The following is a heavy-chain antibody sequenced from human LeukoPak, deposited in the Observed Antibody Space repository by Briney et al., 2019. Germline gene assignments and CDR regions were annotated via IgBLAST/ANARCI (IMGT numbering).Heavy chain of an antibody. CDR2: ISAYNGNT. CDR3: ARDSSFAIVEASTVPRFGC. Sequence: ASAKDSSKAPGYTFSVYVTCCVRQAPGQGLEWMGWISAYNGNTNYAQKLQGRVTMTTDTSTSTAYMELRILRSDNTAVYYGARDSSFAIVEASTVPRFGCLRRGTLVAVSS. D-gene: IGHD1-26*01. CDR1: GYTFSVYV. V-gene: IGHV1-18*01. J-gene: IGHJ4*02.